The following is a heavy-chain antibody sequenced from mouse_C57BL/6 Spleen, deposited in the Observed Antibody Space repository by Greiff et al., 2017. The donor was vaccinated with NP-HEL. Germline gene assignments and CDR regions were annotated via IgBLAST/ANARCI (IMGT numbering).Heavy chain of an antibody. D-gene: IGHD1-1*01. V-gene: IGHV5-17*01. CDR3: ARENYGSSYGGYFDV. CDR2: ISSGSSTI. J-gene: IGHJ1*03. Sequence: EVKLEESGGGLVKPGGSLKLSCAASGFTFSDYGMHWVRQAPEKGLEWVAYISSGSSTIYYADTVKGRFTISRDNAKNTLFLQMTSLRSEDTAMYYCARENYGSSYGGYFDVWGTGTTVTVSS. CDR1: GFTFSDYG.